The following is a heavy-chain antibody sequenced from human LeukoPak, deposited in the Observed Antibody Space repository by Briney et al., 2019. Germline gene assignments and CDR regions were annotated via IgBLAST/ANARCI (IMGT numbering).Heavy chain of an antibody. V-gene: IGHV1-69*01. D-gene: IGHD3-22*01. CDR2: IIPIFGTA. J-gene: IGHJ4*02. Sequence: GASVNVSCTASGGTFSSYAISWVRQAPGQGLEWMGGIIPIFGTANYAQKFQGRVTITADESTSTAYMELSSLRSEDTAVYYCARCHDSSGCYFDYWGQGTLVTVSS. CDR1: GGTFSSYA. CDR3: ARCHDSSGCYFDY.